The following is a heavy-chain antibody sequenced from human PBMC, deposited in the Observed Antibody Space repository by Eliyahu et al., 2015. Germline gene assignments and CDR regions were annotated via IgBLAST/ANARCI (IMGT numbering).Heavy chain of an antibody. CDR1: GFSLSTTSVG. J-gene: IGHJ4*02. CDR3: ARSLPKYAGKYYFDY. CDR2: IYWDDDK. D-gene: IGHD3-10*01. V-gene: IGHV2-5*02. Sequence: QITMKESGPALVRPTQTLTLTCSFSGFSLSTTSVGVGWIRQPPGKALEWLSLIYWDDDKRFSPSLKSRLTITKDASKNEVVLTMSNMGPVDTATYYCARSLPKYAGKYYFDYWGQGTLVTVSS.